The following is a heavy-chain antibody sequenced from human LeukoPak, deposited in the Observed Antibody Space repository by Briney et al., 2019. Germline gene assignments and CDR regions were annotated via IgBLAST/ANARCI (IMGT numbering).Heavy chain of an antibody. CDR3: AKGPTYSSSSLFDY. V-gene: IGHV3-9*03. CDR1: GFTFHDYA. Sequence: GGSLRLSCAASGFTFHDYAMHWVRQAPGKGLEWFSGISWNGGTIDYADSVKGRFTISRDNAKNSLYLQMNSLRPEDMALYYCAKGPTYSSSSLFDYWGQAILVAVSS. J-gene: IGHJ4*02. D-gene: IGHD6-6*01. CDR2: ISWNGGTI.